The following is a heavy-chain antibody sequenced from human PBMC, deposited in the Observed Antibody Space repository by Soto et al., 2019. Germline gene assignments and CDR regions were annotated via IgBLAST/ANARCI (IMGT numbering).Heavy chain of an antibody. J-gene: IGHJ3*02. D-gene: IGHD1-26*01. Sequence: SETLSLTCAVSGSSISSSNWWSWVRQPPGKGLEWIGEIYHSGSTNYNPSLKSRVTISVDKSKNQFSLKLSSVTAADTAVYYCARTTLGATTSAFDIWGQGTMVTVSS. V-gene: IGHV4-4*02. CDR1: GSSISSSNW. CDR3: ARTTLGATTSAFDI. CDR2: IYHSGST.